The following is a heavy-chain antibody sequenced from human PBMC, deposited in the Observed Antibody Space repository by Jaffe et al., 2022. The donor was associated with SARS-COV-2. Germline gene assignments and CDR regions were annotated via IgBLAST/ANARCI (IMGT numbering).Heavy chain of an antibody. D-gene: IGHD2-21*02. J-gene: IGHJ4*02. CDR1: GFTFRNYA. V-gene: IGHV3-30*03. CDR2: TSGNEATR. Sequence: QVQLAESGGGVVQPGGSLRLSCAASGFTFRNYAMHWVRQAPGKGLEWVAVTSGNEATRLYADSVRGRFTISRDNFRNTVELHMNSLGTEDTALYYCVRCGGDCYKALETGFDYWGQGTLVTVSS. CDR3: VRCGGDCYKALETGFDY.